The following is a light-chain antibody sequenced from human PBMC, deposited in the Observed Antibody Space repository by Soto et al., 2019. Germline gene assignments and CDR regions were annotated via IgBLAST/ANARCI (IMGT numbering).Light chain of an antibody. J-gene: IGKJ5*01. Sequence: EVVMTQSPATLSVSLGERATLSCRASQTIRSSLAWYQQKPGQAPRLLIYGASTRATDIPARFGGSGSGTDFTLSITRVEPEDFAVYYCQQYGNWPPAITFGQGTRLEI. V-gene: IGKV3-15*01. CDR1: QTIRSS. CDR3: QQYGNWPPAIT. CDR2: GAS.